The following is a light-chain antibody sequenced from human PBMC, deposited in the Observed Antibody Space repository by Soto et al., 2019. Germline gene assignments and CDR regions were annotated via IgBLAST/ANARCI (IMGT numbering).Light chain of an antibody. Sequence: EIVMTQSPATLSVSPGERATLSCRASQSVSSNLVWYQQKPGQAPRLLIYGASTRATGIPSRFSGSGSGTEFTLTISSLQSGDFAVYYCQQYNNWPYTFGHGTKLEIK. CDR3: QQYNNWPYT. V-gene: IGKV3-15*01. J-gene: IGKJ2*01. CDR1: QSVSSN. CDR2: GAS.